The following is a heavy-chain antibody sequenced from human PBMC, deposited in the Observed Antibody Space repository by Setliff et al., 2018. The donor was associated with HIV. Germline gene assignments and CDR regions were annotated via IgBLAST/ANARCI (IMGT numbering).Heavy chain of an antibody. V-gene: IGHV1-46*01. CDR3: ATDPGWSSSAACFRH. Sequence: ASVKVSCNASGYTFTSYCMHWVRQAPGQGREWMGIINPSSGSTTYAQKFQGRVTMTRYTSTSTVYMELSSLRSEATAAYYCATDPGWSSSAACFRHWGQGTPVTVSS. D-gene: IGHD6-6*01. J-gene: IGHJ1*01. CDR2: INPSSGST. CDR1: GYTFTSYC.